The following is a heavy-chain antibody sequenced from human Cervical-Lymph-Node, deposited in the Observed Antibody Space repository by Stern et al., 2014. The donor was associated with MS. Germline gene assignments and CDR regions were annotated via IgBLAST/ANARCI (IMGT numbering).Heavy chain of an antibody. Sequence: MQLVESGGGLVQPGKSLRLSCAASGFTFSSFAMHWVRQAPCQGLQWLAVISHDGTNKYYAASVKGRFTISRDKSNNAVYLQISSLRLDDTAVYFCARDPSRFGDNGYLDFWGQGTLVTVSS. CDR2: ISHDGTNK. V-gene: IGHV3-30-3*01. J-gene: IGHJ4*02. CDR3: ARDPSRFGDNGYLDF. CDR1: GFTFSSFA. D-gene: IGHD3-10*01.